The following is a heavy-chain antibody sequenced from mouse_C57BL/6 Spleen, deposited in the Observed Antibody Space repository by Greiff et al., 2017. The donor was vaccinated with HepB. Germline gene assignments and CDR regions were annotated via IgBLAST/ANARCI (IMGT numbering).Heavy chain of an antibody. J-gene: IGHJ2*01. D-gene: IGHD1-1*01. CDR1: GFTFSSYG. CDR2: ISSGGSYT. V-gene: IGHV5-6*01. CDR3: ARNNYGFAY. Sequence: EVQGVESGGDLVKPGGSLKLSCAASGFTFSSYGMSWVRQTPDKRLEWVATISSGGSYTYYPDSVKGRFTISRDNAKNTLYLQMSSLKSEDTAMYYCARNNYGFAYWGQGTTLTVSS.